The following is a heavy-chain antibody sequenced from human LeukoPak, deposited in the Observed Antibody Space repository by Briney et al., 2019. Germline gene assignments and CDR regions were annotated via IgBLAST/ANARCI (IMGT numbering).Heavy chain of an antibody. CDR3: AKQLGYCSDGSCYFPY. CDR1: GFSFSIYW. Sequence: GGSLRLSCAASGFSFSIYWMTWVRQAPGKGLEWVSAISNNGGYTYYADSVQGRFTISRDNSKSTPCLQMNSLRAEDTAVYYCAKQLGYCSDGSCYFPYWGQGTLVTVSS. CDR2: ISNNGGYT. V-gene: IGHV3-23*01. D-gene: IGHD2-15*01. J-gene: IGHJ4*02.